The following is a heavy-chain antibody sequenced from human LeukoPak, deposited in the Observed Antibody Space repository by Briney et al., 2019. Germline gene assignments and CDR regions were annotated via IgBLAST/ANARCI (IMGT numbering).Heavy chain of an antibody. J-gene: IGHJ3*02. Sequence: PSETLSLTCTVSGGSITSYYWNWIRQPPGKGLEWSVYIYYSGSTNYIPSLKSRVTISVDNSKNQFSLKLSSVTAADTAVYYCAGDDFTDAFDIWGHGTMVTVSS. V-gene: IGHV4-59*08. CDR1: GGSITSYY. CDR3: AGDDFTDAFDI. CDR2: IYYSGST. D-gene: IGHD3-3*01.